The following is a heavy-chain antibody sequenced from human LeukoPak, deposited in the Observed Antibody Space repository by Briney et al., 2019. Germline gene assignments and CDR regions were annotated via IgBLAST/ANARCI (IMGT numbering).Heavy chain of an antibody. D-gene: IGHD3-9*01. CDR2: IHYSGNT. Sequence: SSETLSLTCSVSNRSITTTYWSWIRQPPGKGLEWIGNIHYSGNTNYNSSLKSRVTISVDTSKNQFSLKLSSVTAADTAVYYCARTNVLRYFDWLQTSSVGVGDWFDPWGEGTLVTVSS. J-gene: IGHJ5*02. CDR3: ARTNVLRYFDWLQTSSVGVGDWFDP. V-gene: IGHV4-59*12. CDR1: NRSITTTY.